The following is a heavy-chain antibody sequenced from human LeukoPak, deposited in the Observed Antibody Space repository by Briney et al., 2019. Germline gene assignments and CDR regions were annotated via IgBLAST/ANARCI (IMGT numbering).Heavy chain of an antibody. CDR1: GGSISSGGYS. D-gene: IGHD3-10*01. Sequence: SETLSLTCAVSGGSISSGGYSWSWIRQPPGKGLEWIGYIYHSGSTYYNPSLKSRVTISVDTSKNQFSLKLSSVTAADTAAYYCARLSSYDGSGSSFGPLDQRLNYYYYYGMDVWGQGTTVTVSS. J-gene: IGHJ6*02. CDR3: ARLSSYDGSGSSFGPLDQRLNYYYYYGMDV. V-gene: IGHV4-30-2*01. CDR2: IYHSGST.